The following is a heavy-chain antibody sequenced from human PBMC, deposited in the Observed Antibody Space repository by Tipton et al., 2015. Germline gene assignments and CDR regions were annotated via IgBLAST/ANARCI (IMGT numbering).Heavy chain of an antibody. D-gene: IGHD6-6*01. CDR1: GLAFDDNG. V-gene: IGHV3-20*04. J-gene: IGHJ4*02. CDR2: ITWNAGRT. Sequence: SLRLSCAASGLAFDDNGMSWVRQVPGKGLEWVAGITWNAGRTDYADSVKGRFTISRDNGKNLLYLQMNSLRAEDTAVYYCAKDKSSSNLCLDYWGQGTLVTVSS. CDR3: AKDKSSSNLCLDY.